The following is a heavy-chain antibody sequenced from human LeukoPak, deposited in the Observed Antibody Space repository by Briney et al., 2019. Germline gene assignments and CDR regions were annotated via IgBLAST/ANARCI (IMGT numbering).Heavy chain of an antibody. CDR3: ARSPPYSGSSSDFDY. CDR1: GFTFSSYW. V-gene: IGHV3-7*01. D-gene: IGHD1-26*01. J-gene: IGHJ4*02. Sequence: GGSLRLSCAASGFTFSSYWMSWVRQAPGKGLEWVANIKQDGSEKYYVDPVKGRFTISRDNAKNSLYLQMNSLRAEDTAVYYCARSPPYSGSSSDFDYWGQGTLVTVSS. CDR2: IKQDGSEK.